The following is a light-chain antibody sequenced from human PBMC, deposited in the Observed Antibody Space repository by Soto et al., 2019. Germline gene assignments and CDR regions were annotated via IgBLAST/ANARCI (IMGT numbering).Light chain of an antibody. CDR2: EVS. J-gene: IGLJ3*02. CDR3: SSYAGGNNWV. Sequence: QSALTQPASASGSPGQSVTISCTGTSSDVGGYHFVSWYQQHPGKAPKLLIYEVSKRPSGVPDRFSGSKSGNTASLTVSGLQAEDEADYYCSSYAGGNNWVFGGGTKVTVL. V-gene: IGLV2-8*01. CDR1: SSDVGGYHF.